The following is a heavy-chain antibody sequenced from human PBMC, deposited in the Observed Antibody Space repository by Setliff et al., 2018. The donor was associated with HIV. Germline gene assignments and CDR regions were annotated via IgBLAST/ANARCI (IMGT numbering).Heavy chain of an antibody. CDR3: ATQRDIVMVPGQGGFDI. V-gene: IGHV1-18*01. CDR1: PYTFSSYV. D-gene: IGHD2-2*01. CDR2: ISGYNGNT. Sequence: ASVKGSCKASPYTFSSYVINWVRQAPGQGLEWMGRISGYNGNTIYAQKLQGRVIMTTDTSTSTAYIDLRSLRSDDTDMYYCATQRDIVMVPGQGGFDIWAQVTRGTVS. J-gene: IGHJ3*02.